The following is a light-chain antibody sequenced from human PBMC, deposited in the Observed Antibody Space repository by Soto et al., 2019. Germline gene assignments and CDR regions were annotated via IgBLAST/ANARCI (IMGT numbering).Light chain of an antibody. J-gene: IGLJ1*01. CDR2: DDN. CDR1: SSNIGGNS. CDR3: GSWDTSLSAYV. V-gene: IGLV1-51*01. Sequence: VLTQPPSVSAAPGQKVTISCSGSSSNIGGNSVSWYQQLPGTAPKLLIYDDNKRPSGIPDRFSGSKSGTSATLGITGFQTGDEADYYCGSWDTSLSAYVLGTGTKVT.